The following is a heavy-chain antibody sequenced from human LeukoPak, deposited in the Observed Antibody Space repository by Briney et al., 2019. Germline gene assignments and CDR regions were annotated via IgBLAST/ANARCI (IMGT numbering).Heavy chain of an antibody. CDR2: IYPGDSET. Sequence: GESLKISCKGSGFNFNVYWIGWVRQMPGKGLEWMGIIYPGDSETRYNPSFQGQVTISADKFISTAYLQWSSLKASDTAVYYCARMVLWTGKYYYGMDVCGQGTTVTVSS. D-gene: IGHD3-10*01. CDR1: GFNFNVYW. CDR3: ARMVLWTGKYYYGMDV. V-gene: IGHV5-51*01. J-gene: IGHJ6*02.